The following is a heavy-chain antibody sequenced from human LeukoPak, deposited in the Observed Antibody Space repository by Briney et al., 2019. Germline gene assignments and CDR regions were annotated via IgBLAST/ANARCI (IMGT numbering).Heavy chain of an antibody. J-gene: IGHJ6*03. CDR3: AKDGVILAPRIYWYMDV. CDR2: IRYDGKKT. Sequence: PGGSLRLSCVGSTFTFSDYGMHWVRQAPGKGLEWVAFIRYDGKKTYYADSAKGRFTISRDNSKNTLYLEMNSLRAEDTAVFYCAKDGVILAPRIYWYMDVWGRGTTVTVSS. V-gene: IGHV3-30*02. D-gene: IGHD3-16*02. CDR1: TFTFSDYG.